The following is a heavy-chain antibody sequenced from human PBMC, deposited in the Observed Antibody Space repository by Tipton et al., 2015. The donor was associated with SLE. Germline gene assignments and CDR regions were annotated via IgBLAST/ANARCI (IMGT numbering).Heavy chain of an antibody. Sequence: GSLRLSCAGSGFSFSSHAMGWVRQAPGKGLECVSTVSGSGGNTWYAESVKGRFTISRDNSRNEMYLQMNSVRIEDTAVYYCSKGGPGGLYFDYWGQGALVTVSS. J-gene: IGHJ4*02. V-gene: IGHV3-23*01. CDR1: GFSFSSHA. CDR2: VSGSGGNT. CDR3: SKGGPGGLYFDY. D-gene: IGHD3-10*01.